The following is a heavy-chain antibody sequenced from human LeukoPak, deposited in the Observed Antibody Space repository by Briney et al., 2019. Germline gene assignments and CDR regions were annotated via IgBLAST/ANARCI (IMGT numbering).Heavy chain of an antibody. CDR3: ARDRHRSGWFDD. D-gene: IGHD6-19*01. CDR2: TYYRSKWYN. Sequence: SQTLSLTCAISGDSVSSNSATWNWIRQSPSRGLEWLERTYYRSKWYNDYAESVKGRITINRDTSKNHFSLQLNSVAPEDTAVYYCARDRHRSGWFDDWGQGTLVTVSS. CDR1: GDSVSSNSAT. V-gene: IGHV6-1*01. J-gene: IGHJ4*02.